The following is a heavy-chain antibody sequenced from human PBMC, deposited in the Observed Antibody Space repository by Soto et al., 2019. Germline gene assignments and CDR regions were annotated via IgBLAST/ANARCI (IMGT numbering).Heavy chain of an antibody. CDR3: AREDCSSTSCYRNWFDP. CDR1: GGTFSSYT. D-gene: IGHD2-2*01. Sequence: QVQLVQSGAEVKKPGSSVKVSCKASGGTFSSYTISWVRQAPGQGLEWMGRIIPILGIANYAQKFQGRVTITADKSTSTAYMEMSSLRSEDTAVYYWAREDCSSTSCYRNWFDPWGQGTLVTVSS. V-gene: IGHV1-69*08. J-gene: IGHJ5*02. CDR2: IIPILGIA.